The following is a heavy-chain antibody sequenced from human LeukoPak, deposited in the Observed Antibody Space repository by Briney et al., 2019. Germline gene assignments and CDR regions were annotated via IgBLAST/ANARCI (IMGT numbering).Heavy chain of an antibody. J-gene: IGHJ5*02. CDR1: GGSFSSSSYY. V-gene: IGHV4-39*01. CDR3: GILGHIWCGELPLNWFDR. Sequence: SETLSLTCTVSGGSFSSSSYYWGWLRQPPGLGWEWFVSIYYSGSTYYNPSHKARVTISVDTSKNQFSLKLSSVTAADTAVYYCGILGHIWCGELPLNWFDRWGQGTLVTVSA. CDR2: IYYSGST. D-gene: IGHD3-10*01.